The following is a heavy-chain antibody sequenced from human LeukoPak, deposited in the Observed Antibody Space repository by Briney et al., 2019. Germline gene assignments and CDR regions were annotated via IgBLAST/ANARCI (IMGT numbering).Heavy chain of an antibody. D-gene: IGHD5-18*01. Sequence: PGGSLRLSCAASGFTFSSYSMNWVRQAPGKGLEWVSYISSSSSTIYYADSVKGRFTISRDNAKNSLYLQMNSLRAEDTAVYYCARDLSAMVMNDAFDIWGQGTMVTVSS. CDR1: GFTFSSYS. V-gene: IGHV3-48*01. J-gene: IGHJ3*02. CDR2: ISSSSSTI. CDR3: ARDLSAMVMNDAFDI.